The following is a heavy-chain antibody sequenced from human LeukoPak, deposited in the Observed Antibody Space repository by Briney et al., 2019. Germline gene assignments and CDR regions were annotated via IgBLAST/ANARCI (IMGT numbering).Heavy chain of an antibody. Sequence: GASVKVSCKASGYTFTSYYMHWVRQAPGQGLEWMGIINPSGGSTSYAQKFQGRVTMTRDTSTSTAYMELRSLRSDGTAVYYCARVPNWGIGNYFDYWGQGTLVTVSS. CDR3: ARVPNWGIGNYFDY. J-gene: IGHJ4*02. CDR2: INPSGGST. CDR1: GYTFTSYY. V-gene: IGHV1-46*01. D-gene: IGHD7-27*01.